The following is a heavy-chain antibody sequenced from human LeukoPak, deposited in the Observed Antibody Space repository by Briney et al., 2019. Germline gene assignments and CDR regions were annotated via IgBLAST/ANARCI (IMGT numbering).Heavy chain of an antibody. CDR2: IIPIFGTA. CDR1: GGTFSSYA. CDR3: ARQWSGYLYYFDY. Sequence: SVKVSCKASGGTFSSYAISWVRQAPGQGLEWMGGIIPIFGTANYAQRFQGRVTITTNESTSTAYMELSSLRSEDTAVYYCARQWSGYLYYFDYWGQGTLVTVSS. V-gene: IGHV1-69*05. J-gene: IGHJ4*02. D-gene: IGHD3-3*01.